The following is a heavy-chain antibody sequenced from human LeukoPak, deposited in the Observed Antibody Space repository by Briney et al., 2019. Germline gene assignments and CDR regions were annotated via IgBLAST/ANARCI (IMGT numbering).Heavy chain of an antibody. Sequence: GGSLRLSCAASGFNFSIYSMNWVRQAPGKGLEWVSSISSTRNYIYYADSVKGRFTISRDNAKNSLYLQMNSLRAEDTAVYYCARHLGYDYWGQGTLVTVSS. D-gene: IGHD3-22*01. CDR3: ARHLGYDY. J-gene: IGHJ4*02. V-gene: IGHV3-21*04. CDR1: GFNFSIYS. CDR2: ISSTRNYI.